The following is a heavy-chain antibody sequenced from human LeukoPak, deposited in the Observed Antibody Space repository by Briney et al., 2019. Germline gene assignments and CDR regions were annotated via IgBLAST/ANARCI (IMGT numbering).Heavy chain of an antibody. D-gene: IGHD3-3*01. CDR2: IYYSGST. J-gene: IGHJ1*01. CDR3: LLIILGGSSQK. V-gene: IGHV4-59*01. Sequence: SETLSLTCTVSGGSISSYYWSWIRQPPGKGLEWIGYIYYSGSTNYNPSLKSRVTISVDTSKNQFSLKLSSVTAADTAVYYCLLIILGGSSQKWGQGTLVTVSS. CDR1: GGSISSYY.